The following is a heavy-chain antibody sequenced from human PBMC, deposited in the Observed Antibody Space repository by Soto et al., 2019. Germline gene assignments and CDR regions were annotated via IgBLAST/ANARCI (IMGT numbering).Heavy chain of an antibody. CDR1: GGSISSSSYY. D-gene: IGHD6-13*01. Sequence: SETLSLTCTVSGGSISSSSYYWGWIRQPPGKGLEWIGSIYYSGSTYYNPSLKSRVTISVDTSKNQFSLKLSSVTAADTAVYYCARHKGGIAAAGTHNWFDPWGQGTLVTVSS. J-gene: IGHJ5*02. V-gene: IGHV4-39*01. CDR2: IYYSGST. CDR3: ARHKGGIAAAGTHNWFDP.